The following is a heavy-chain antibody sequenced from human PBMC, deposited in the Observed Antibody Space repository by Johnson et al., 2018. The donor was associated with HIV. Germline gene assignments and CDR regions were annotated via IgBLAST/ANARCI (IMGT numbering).Heavy chain of an antibody. J-gene: IGHJ3*02. CDR2: IGTAGDT. Sequence: SCAASGFTFSSYDMPWVRQATGQGLEWVSTIGTAGDTYYPGSVKGRFTVSREDAKNSLYLQMNSLRAGDTALYYCARETDIAPYSGSYPTQAFDIWGQGTMVTVSS. CDR3: ARETDIAPYSGSYPTQAFDI. D-gene: IGHD1-26*01. CDR1: GFTFSSYD. V-gene: IGHV3-13*01.